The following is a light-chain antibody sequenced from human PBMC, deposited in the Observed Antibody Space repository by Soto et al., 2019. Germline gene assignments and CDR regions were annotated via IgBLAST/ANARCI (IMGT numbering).Light chain of an antibody. CDR2: DVS. Sequence: QSVLTQPASVSGSPGQSITISCTGTSSDIGSYSLVSWYQHHPGKTPKLMIYDVSKRPSGVSNRFSASTSGNTRPLTIAGRQAEDEADYYCCSYAGSSTTYVFGNWTKATVL. CDR1: SSDIGSYSL. J-gene: IGLJ1*01. CDR3: CSYAGSSTTYV. V-gene: IGLV2-23*02.